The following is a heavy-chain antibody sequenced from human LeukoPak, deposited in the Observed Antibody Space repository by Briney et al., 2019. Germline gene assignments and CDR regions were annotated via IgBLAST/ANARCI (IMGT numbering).Heavy chain of an antibody. D-gene: IGHD6-19*01. CDR1: GFTFEEHG. J-gene: IGHJ4*02. CDR2: INWNGGST. V-gene: IGHV3-20*04. Sequence: PGGSLRLSCAASGFTFEEHGMSWVRQAPGKGLGWVSGINWNGGSTGYGESAKGRFTISRDNAKNSLYLQMNSLRAEDTALYYCAGGDSSGWYFDYWGQGILVTVSS. CDR3: AGGDSSGWYFDY.